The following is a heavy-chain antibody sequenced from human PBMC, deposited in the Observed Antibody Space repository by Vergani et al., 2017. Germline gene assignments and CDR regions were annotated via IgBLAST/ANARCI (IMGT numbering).Heavy chain of an antibody. CDR1: GFTFSSYG. D-gene: IGHD6-19*01. Sequence: QVQLVESGGGVVQPGRSLRLSCAASGFTFSSYGMHWVRQAPGKGLEWVAVISYDGSNKYYADSVKGRFTISRDNSKNTLYLQMNSLRAEDTAVYYCAKETSTGYSSGWLGGYFDYWGQGTLVTVSS. V-gene: IGHV3-30*18. J-gene: IGHJ4*02. CDR3: AKETSTGYSSGWLGGYFDY. CDR2: ISYDGSNK.